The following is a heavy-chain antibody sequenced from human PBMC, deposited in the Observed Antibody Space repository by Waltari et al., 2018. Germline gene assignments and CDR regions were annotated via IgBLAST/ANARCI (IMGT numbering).Heavy chain of an antibody. CDR3: ARGAAHYDFWSGPGYFDY. V-gene: IGHV4-34*01. Sequence: QVQLQQWGAGLLKPSETLSLTCAVYGGSFSGYYWSWIRQPPGKGLEWLGEINHSGSTNSNPSLKSRLTISLDTSKNQFSLKLSSVTAADTAVYYCARGAAHYDFWSGPGYFDYWGQGTLVTVSS. CDR2: INHSGST. CDR1: GGSFSGYY. J-gene: IGHJ4*02. D-gene: IGHD3-3*01.